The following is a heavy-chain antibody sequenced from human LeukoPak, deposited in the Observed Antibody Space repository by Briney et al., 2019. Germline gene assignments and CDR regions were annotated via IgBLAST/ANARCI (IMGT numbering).Heavy chain of an antibody. Sequence: SETLSLTCTVSGGSVSSGSYYWSWIRQPPGKGLEWIGYIYYSGSTNYNPSLKSRVTISVDTSKNQFSLKLSSVTAADTAVYYCARERNYPGWERSSDYWGQGTLVTVSS. CDR2: IYYSGST. D-gene: IGHD1-26*01. CDR1: GGSVSSGSYY. CDR3: ARERNYPGWERSSDY. V-gene: IGHV4-61*01. J-gene: IGHJ4*02.